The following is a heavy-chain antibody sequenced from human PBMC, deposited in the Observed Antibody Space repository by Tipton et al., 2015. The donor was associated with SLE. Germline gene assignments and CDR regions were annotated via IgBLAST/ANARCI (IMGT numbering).Heavy chain of an antibody. CDR3: ARVSTEGLHFDQ. CDR1: GGSISSYY. Sequence: TLSLTCTVSGGSISSYYWSWIRQPAGKGLEWIGRMHISGTANYNPSLKSRVTMSFDTSKNLFSLKLTSVTATDTAVYYCARVSTEGLHFDQWGQGTLVTVPS. CDR2: MHISGTA. V-gene: IGHV4-4*07. J-gene: IGHJ4*02. D-gene: IGHD4-17*01.